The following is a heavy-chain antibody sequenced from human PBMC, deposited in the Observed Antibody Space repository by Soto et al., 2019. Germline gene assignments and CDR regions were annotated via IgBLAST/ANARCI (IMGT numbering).Heavy chain of an antibody. CDR1: GFTFSSYG. CDR2: ISYDGSNK. CDR3: AKEVDQGPVYYDFWSGYYFDY. Sequence: QPGGSLRLSCAASGFTFSSYGMHWVRQAPGKGLEWVAVISYDGSNKYYADSVKGRFTISRDNSKNTLYLQMNSLRAEDTAVYYCAKEVDQGPVYYDFWSGYYFDYWGQGTLVTVSS. J-gene: IGHJ4*02. D-gene: IGHD3-3*01. V-gene: IGHV3-30*18.